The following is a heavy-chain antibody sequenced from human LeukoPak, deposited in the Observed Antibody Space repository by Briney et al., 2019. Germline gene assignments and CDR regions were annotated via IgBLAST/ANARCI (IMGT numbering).Heavy chain of an antibody. CDR3: ARSKALRLDDIYY. Sequence: GASVKVSCKASGGTFSSYAISWVRQAPGQGLEWMGWINPNSGGTNYAQKFQGRVTITADESTSTAYMELSSLRSEDTAVYYCARSKALRLDDIYYWGQGTLVTVSS. V-gene: IGHV1-69*13. CDR1: GGTFSSYA. D-gene: IGHD3-9*01. J-gene: IGHJ4*02. CDR2: INPNSGGT.